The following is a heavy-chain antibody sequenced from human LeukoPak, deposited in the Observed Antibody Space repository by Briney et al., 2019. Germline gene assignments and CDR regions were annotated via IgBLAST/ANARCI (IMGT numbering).Heavy chain of an antibody. CDR1: GFTVSNEY. D-gene: IGHD3-22*01. Sequence: PGGSLRLSCAASGFTVSNEYMTWVRQAPGKGLEWVSLIYSDGRTYYADSVKGRCTISRDGSKNTLYLQMNSLRVEDTAVYYCARGLFLSGYLDAFDIWGQGTVVTVSS. J-gene: IGHJ3*02. V-gene: IGHV3-53*01. CDR2: IYSDGRT. CDR3: ARGLFLSGYLDAFDI.